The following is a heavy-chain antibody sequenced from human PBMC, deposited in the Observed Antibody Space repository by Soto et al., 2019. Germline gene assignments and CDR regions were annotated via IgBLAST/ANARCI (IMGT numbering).Heavy chain of an antibody. CDR3: ARTNIAVGFYYFDF. CDR1: GDSISSGGYT. CDR2: IYHSGST. J-gene: IGHJ4*02. D-gene: IGHD6-19*01. Sequence: LSLTCAVSGDSISSGGYTWSWIRQPPGKGLEWIGYIYHSGSTYYNPSLKSRVAMSVDRSKNQFSLKLNSVTAADTAVYYCARTNIAVGFYYFDFWGQGTLVTVSS. V-gene: IGHV4-30-2*01.